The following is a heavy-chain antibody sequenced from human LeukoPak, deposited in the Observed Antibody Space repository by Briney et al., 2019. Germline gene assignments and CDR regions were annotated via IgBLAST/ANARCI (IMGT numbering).Heavy chain of an antibody. CDR1: GGSISSYY. CDR2: IYYSGST. Sequence: SETLSLTCTVSGGSISSYYWSWIRQPPGKGLEWIGYIYYSGSTYYNPSLKSRVTISVDTSKNQFSLKLNSVTAADTAVYYCARPPGYSSGWYYFDYWGQGTLVTVSS. D-gene: IGHD6-19*01. J-gene: IGHJ4*02. CDR3: ARPPGYSSGWYYFDY. V-gene: IGHV4-59*08.